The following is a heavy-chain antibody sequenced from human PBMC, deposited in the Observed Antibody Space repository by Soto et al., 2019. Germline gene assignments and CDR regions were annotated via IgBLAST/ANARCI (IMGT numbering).Heavy chain of an antibody. CDR1: GGSITSSSFF. J-gene: IGHJ5*02. Sequence: QLQLQESGPGLVRPSETLSLTCTVSGGSITSSSFFWGWIRQPPGKGLEWIASIYYDGTAYHNPSPNTRITMTVDTSKHHFSLRLTSVTAADTAVQYCATRSGPTHFDPWGPGTLVTVSS. CDR3: ATRSGPTHFDP. V-gene: IGHV4-39*02. CDR2: IYYDGTA.